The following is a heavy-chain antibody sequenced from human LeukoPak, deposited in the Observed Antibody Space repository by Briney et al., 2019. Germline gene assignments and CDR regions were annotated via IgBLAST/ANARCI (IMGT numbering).Heavy chain of an antibody. CDR3: ASPRGRIFDY. V-gene: IGHV1-2*02. CDR2: INPNSGGT. Sequence: ASVKVSCEASGYTFTSYGISWMRQAPGQGLEWMGWINPNSGGTNYAQKFQGRVTMTRDTSISTAYMELSRLRSDDTAVYYCASPRGRIFDYWGQGTLVTVSS. J-gene: IGHJ4*02. CDR1: GYTFTSYG.